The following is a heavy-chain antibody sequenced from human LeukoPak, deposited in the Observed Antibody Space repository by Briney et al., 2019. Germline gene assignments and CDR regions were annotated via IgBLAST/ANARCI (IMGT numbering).Heavy chain of an antibody. CDR1: GFTLRSHW. D-gene: IGHD3-10*01. CDR3: ARVEVALSQES. V-gene: IGHV3-7*01. CDR2: IHKYVGET. Sequence: GGSLRLSCQGDGFTLRSHWMSWVRQAQGKGLEWVANIHKYVGETFYVDSVRGRFSISRDNAKNSLYLEMNGLRAEDTAVYYCARVEVALSQESWGQGTLVTVSS. J-gene: IGHJ5*02.